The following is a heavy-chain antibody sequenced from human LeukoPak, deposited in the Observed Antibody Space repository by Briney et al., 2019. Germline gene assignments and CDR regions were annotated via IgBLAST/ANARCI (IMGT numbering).Heavy chain of an antibody. CDR1: GFSFSSYA. CDR2: IDSSGSSI. J-gene: IGHJ4*02. Sequence: PGRSLRLSCAASGFSFSSYAMNWVRQAPGKGLEWVSFIDSSGSSIYYADSVKGRFTISRDNAKNSLFLQMNSLRAEDTAIYYCARAPTASDYWGQGTLVTVSS. CDR3: ARAPTASDY. V-gene: IGHV3-48*03.